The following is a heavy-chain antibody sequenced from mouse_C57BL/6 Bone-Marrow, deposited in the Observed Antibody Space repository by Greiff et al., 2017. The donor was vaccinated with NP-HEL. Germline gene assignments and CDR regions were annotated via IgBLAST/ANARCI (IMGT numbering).Heavy chain of an antibody. CDR3: ARPGATRRGFAY. J-gene: IGHJ3*01. CDR1: GFTFSDYG. D-gene: IGHD1-1*01. V-gene: IGHV5-17*01. CDR2: ISSGSSTI. Sequence: EVKVEESGGGLVKPGGSLKLSCAASGFTFSDYGMHWVRQAPEKGLEWVAYISSGSSTIYYADTVKGRFTISRDNAKNTLFLQMTSLRSEDTAMYYCARPGATRRGFAYWGQGTLVTVSA.